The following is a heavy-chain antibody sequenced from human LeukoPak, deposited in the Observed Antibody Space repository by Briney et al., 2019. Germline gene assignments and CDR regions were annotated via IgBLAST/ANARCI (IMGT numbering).Heavy chain of an antibody. CDR2: IIPIFGTA. CDR1: GGTFSSDA. V-gene: IGHV1-69*13. D-gene: IGHD3-10*01. J-gene: IGHJ4*02. Sequence: SVKVSCKASGGTFSSDAISWLRQAPGQGLEWMGGIIPIFGTANYAQKFQGRVTITADESTSTAYMEVSSLRSEDTAVYYCARVSRTSMVRGIITFDYWGRGTLVTVPS. CDR3: ARVSRTSMVRGIITFDY.